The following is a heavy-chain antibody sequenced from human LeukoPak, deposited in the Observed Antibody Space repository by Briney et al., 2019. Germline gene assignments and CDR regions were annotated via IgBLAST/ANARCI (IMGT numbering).Heavy chain of an antibody. V-gene: IGHV3-23*01. CDR3: VKGRRKSGYDD. CDR1: GFILSTYV. Sequence: PGGSLRLSCAASGFILSTYVMNWVRQAPGKGLEWVSSIGAGDSTTYYADSVKGRFTISRDNSMHTLYLQMNSLRVEDTAIYYCVKGRRKSGYDDWGQGALVTVSS. D-gene: IGHD5-12*01. CDR2: IGAGDSTT. J-gene: IGHJ4*02.